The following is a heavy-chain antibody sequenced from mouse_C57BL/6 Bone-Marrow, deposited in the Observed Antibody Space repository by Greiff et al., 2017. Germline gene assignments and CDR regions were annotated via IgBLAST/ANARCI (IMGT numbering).Heavy chain of an antibody. V-gene: IGHV5-17*01. CDR1: GFTFSDYG. Sequence: EVKLVESGGGLVKPGGSLKLSCAASGFTFSDYGMHWVRQAPEKGLEWVAYISSGSSTIYYADTVKGRFTISRDNAKNTLFLQMTSLRSEDTAMYYCARPRFYGNSWFAYWGQGTLVTGSA. J-gene: IGHJ3*01. D-gene: IGHD2-1*01. CDR3: ARPRFYGNSWFAY. CDR2: ISSGSSTI.